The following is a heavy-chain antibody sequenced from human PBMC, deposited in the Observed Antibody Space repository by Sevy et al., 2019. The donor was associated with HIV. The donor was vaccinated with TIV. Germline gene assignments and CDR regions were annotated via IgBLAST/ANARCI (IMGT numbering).Heavy chain of an antibody. J-gene: IGHJ4*02. V-gene: IGHV3-7*01. D-gene: IGHD6-13*01. Sequence: GESLKISCAASGFTFSNYWMAWVRQAPGKGLEWVANIKQGGDTKNYVDSVKGRFTISRDNAKNLVFLQMNTLTAEDMAVYYCARDEYGSLDYWGQGILVTVSS. CDR2: IKQGGDTK. CDR3: ARDEYGSLDY. CDR1: GFTFSNYW.